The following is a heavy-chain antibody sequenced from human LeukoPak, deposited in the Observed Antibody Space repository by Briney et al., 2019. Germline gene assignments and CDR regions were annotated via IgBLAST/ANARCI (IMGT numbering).Heavy chain of an antibody. CDR3: ARGQEEWERLQRAVHFDN. V-gene: IGHV4-34*01. Sequence: SETLSLTCAVYGGSFSGYYWSWIRQPPGKGLEWVGEINHTGGTNYNPSLKSRVIMSVDTSKNQFSLKLTSVTAADTALYYCARGQEEWERLQRAVHFDNWGLGTLVTVSS. D-gene: IGHD1-26*01. CDR2: INHTGGT. J-gene: IGHJ4*02. CDR1: GGSFSGYY.